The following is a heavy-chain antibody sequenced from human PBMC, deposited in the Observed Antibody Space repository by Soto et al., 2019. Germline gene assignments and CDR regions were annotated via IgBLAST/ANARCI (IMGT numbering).Heavy chain of an antibody. J-gene: IGHJ6*03. Sequence: QVHLVQSGDEVKKPGSSVKVSCKASGGTFSSYTISWVRQAPGQGLEWMGRIIPILGIANYAQKFQGRVTITADKSTSTAYMELSSLRSEDTAVYYCAREGQYCSSTSCYPYYYYMDVWGKGTTVTVSS. D-gene: IGHD2-2*01. CDR1: GGTFSSYT. CDR3: AREGQYCSSTSCYPYYYYMDV. V-gene: IGHV1-69*08. CDR2: IIPILGIA.